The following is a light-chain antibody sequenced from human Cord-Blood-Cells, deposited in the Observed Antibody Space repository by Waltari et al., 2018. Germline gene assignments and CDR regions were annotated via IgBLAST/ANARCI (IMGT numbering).Light chain of an antibody. V-gene: IGLV3-19*01. CDR2: GKN. J-gene: IGLJ2*01. Sequence: SSELTQDPAVSVALGQTVRITCQGDRLRSYYASWYQQKPGQAPVLVIYGKNNRPPGFPDRFSGSSSGNTASLTITGAQAEDEADYYCNSRDSSGNHVVFGGGTKLTVL. CDR3: NSRDSSGNHVV. CDR1: RLRSYY.